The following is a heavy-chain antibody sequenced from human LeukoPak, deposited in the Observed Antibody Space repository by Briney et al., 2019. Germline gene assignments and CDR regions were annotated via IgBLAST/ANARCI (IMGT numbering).Heavy chain of an antibody. Sequence: GGSLRLSCAASGFTFSNAWMSWVRQAPGKGLEWVGRIKSKSDGGTTDYAAPVKGRFTISRDDSKNTLYLQMNSLKTEDTAVYYCTTDSDYGSGRDYWGQGTLDTVSS. CDR1: GFTFSNAW. CDR2: IKSKSDGGTT. CDR3: TTDSDYGSGRDY. D-gene: IGHD3-10*01. J-gene: IGHJ4*02. V-gene: IGHV3-15*01.